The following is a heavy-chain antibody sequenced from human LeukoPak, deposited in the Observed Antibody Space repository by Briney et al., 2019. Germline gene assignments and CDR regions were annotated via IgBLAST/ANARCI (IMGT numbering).Heavy chain of an antibody. J-gene: IGHJ3*02. CDR1: GFTFRNYP. Sequence: GSLRLSCEASGFTFRNYPVHWVRQAPGKGLEWVTVISYDGTTKYYADSVKGRFTISRDNSRNTLYLQMNSLRAEDTAVYYCARESCSTTSCYGGMDAFDIWGQGTMVTVSS. CDR2: ISYDGTTK. CDR3: ARESCSTTSCYGGMDAFDI. D-gene: IGHD2-2*01. V-gene: IGHV3-30*04.